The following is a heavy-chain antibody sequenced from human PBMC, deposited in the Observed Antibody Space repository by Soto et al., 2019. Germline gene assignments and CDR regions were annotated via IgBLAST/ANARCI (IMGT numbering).Heavy chain of an antibody. V-gene: IGHV3-23*01. CDR3: AKSFPRGYDYIWGSYRYGVFDY. D-gene: IGHD3-16*02. CDR1: GFTFSSYA. CDR2: ISGSGGST. J-gene: IGHJ4*02. Sequence: GGSLRLSCAASGFTFSSYAMSWVRQAPGKGLEWVSAISGSGGSTYYADSVKGRFTISRDNSKNTLYLQMNSLRAEDTAVYYCAKSFPRGYDYIWGSYRYGVFDYWGQGTLVTVSS.